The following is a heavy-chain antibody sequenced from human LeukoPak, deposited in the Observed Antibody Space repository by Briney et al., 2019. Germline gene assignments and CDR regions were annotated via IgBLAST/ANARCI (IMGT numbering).Heavy chain of an antibody. D-gene: IGHD3-10*01. CDR1: GFTFSSYA. J-gene: IGHJ4*02. V-gene: IGHV3-33*08. CDR3: ARDLITMVRGVPHPYYFDY. Sequence: TGGSLRLSCAASGFTFSSYAMHWVRQAPGKGLEWVAVIWYDGSNKYYADSVKGRFTISRDNSKNTLYLQMNSLRAEDTAVYYCARDLITMVRGVPHPYYFDYWGQGTLVTVSP. CDR2: IWYDGSNK.